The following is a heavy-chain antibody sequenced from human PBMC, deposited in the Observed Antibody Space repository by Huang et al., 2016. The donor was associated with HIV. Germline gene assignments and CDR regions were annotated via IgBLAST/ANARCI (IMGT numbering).Heavy chain of an antibody. CDR1: GFTFSTYG. CDR2: ISYDGSEK. D-gene: IGHD3-10*01. J-gene: IGHJ4*02. V-gene: IGHV3-30*18. CDR3: VKDQGHTFMVRYHFDF. Sequence: QVQLVESGGGVVQPGRSLRLSCAASGFTFSTYGMHWVRQAPGKGLEWVTVISYDGSEKYYAGSGKGLFTSSRDNSNNTLYLQMNSLRADDTAVYYCVKDQGHTFMVRYHFDFWGQGTLVTVSS.